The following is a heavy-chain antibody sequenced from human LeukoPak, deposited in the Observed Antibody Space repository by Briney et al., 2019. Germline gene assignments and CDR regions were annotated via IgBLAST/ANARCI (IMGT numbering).Heavy chain of an antibody. V-gene: IGHV3-30*02. CDR2: IRYDGSNK. CDR3: AKAVDSSSSGFDY. CDR1: GFTFSSYG. Sequence: AGGSLRPSCAASGFTFSSYGMHWVRQAPGKGLEWVAFIRYDGSNKYYADSVKGRFTISRDNSKNTLFLQMNSLRAEDTAVYYCAKAVDSSSSGFDYWGQGTLVTVSS. D-gene: IGHD6-6*01. J-gene: IGHJ4*02.